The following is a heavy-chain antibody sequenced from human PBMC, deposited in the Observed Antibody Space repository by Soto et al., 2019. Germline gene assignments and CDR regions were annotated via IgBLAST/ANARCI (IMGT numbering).Heavy chain of an antibody. Sequence: GESLKISCKGSGYIFSEYWIAWVRQTPGKGLEWMGIVFPRDSDIRYNPSFRGQVTISADRPITTAYLQWRSLKASDTATYYCARATWGFIQPYYVDYWGQGTPVTVSS. CDR2: VFPRDSDI. J-gene: IGHJ4*02. V-gene: IGHV5-51*04. CDR1: GYIFSEYW. D-gene: IGHD3-10*01. CDR3: ARATWGFIQPYYVDY.